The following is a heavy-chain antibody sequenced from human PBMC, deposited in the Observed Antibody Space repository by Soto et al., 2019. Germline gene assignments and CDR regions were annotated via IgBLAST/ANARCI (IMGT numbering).Heavy chain of an antibody. CDR2: MNPNSGNT. D-gene: IGHD6-19*01. CDR1: GYTFTSYD. CDR3: ARGRSSSGWYYGGYYYGMDV. Sequence: QVQLVQSGAEVKKPGASVKVSCKASGYTFTSYDINWVRQATGQGLEWMGWMNPNSGNTGYAQKFQGRVTMTRNTSIDTAYMELRRLRSEDTAVYYCARGRSSSGWYYGGYYYGMDVWGQGTTVTVSS. J-gene: IGHJ6*02. V-gene: IGHV1-8*01.